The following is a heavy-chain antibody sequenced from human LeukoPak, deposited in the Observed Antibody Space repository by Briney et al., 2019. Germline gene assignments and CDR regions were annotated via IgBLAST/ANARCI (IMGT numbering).Heavy chain of an antibody. Sequence: SQTLSLTCTVSGGSISSGDYYWSWIRQPPGKGLEWIGYIYYSGSTYYNPSLKSRVTISVDTSKNQFSLKLSSVTAADTAVYYCACAVRGVIVAFDIWGQGTMVTVSS. V-gene: IGHV4-30-4*01. J-gene: IGHJ3*02. CDR1: GGSISSGDYY. D-gene: IGHD3-10*01. CDR3: ACAVRGVIVAFDI. CDR2: IYYSGST.